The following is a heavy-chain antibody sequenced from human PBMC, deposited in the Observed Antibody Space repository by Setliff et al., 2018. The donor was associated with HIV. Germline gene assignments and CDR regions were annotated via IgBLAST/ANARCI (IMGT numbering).Heavy chain of an antibody. CDR2: ISGSGGST. Sequence: PGGSLRLSCAASGFTFSSYAMSWVRQAPGKGLEWVSGISGSGGSTYYADSVKGRFTISRDNSKNMLYLQMDSLRAEDTAVYYCARGRNRNYVVYGMDVWGQGTTVTVSS. V-gene: IGHV3-23*01. J-gene: IGHJ6*02. CDR3: ARGRNRNYVVYGMDV. D-gene: IGHD1-7*01. CDR1: GFTFSSYA.